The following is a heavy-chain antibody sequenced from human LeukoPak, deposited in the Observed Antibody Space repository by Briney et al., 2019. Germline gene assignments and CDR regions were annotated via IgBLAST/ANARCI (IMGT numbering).Heavy chain of an antibody. Sequence: SVKVSCRASGGTFSSYAISWVRQAPGQGLEWMGGIIPIFGTANYAQKFQGRVTITADESTSTAYMELSSLRSEDTAVYYCARVLDYDFWSGYYKGGYWFDPWGQGTLVTVSS. CDR3: ARVLDYDFWSGYYKGGYWFDP. CDR2: IIPIFGTA. D-gene: IGHD3-3*01. J-gene: IGHJ5*02. CDR1: GGTFSSYA. V-gene: IGHV1-69*13.